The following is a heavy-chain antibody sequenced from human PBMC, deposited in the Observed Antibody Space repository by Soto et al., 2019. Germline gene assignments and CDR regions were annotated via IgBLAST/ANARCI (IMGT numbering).Heavy chain of an antibody. CDR3: ASLGGLYCTNCVCYENAFHI. D-gene: IGHD2-8*01. CDR1: GGSISSGGYY. Sequence: QVQLQESGPGLVKPSQTLSLTCTVSGGSISSGGYYWSWIRQHPGKGLEWIGYVYYSGSTYYNPSLKRRVTLSVDTSKNQFYMKLSCVTAADTAVYYCASLGGLYCTNCVCYENAFHIWGQGTMVTVSS. CDR2: VYYSGST. V-gene: IGHV4-31*03. J-gene: IGHJ3*02.